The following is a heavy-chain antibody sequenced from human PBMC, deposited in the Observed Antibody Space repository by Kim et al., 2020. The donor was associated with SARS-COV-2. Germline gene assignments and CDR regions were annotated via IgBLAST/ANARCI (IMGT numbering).Heavy chain of an antibody. Sequence: GGSLRLSCAASGFTFSSYGMHWVRQAPGKGLEWVAVIWYDGSNKYYADSVKGRFTISRDNSKNTLYLQMNSLRAEDTAVYYCARDRYSSSYSSSWYWFDPWGQGTLVTVSS. CDR1: GFTFSSYG. CDR2: IWYDGSNK. J-gene: IGHJ5*02. CDR3: ARDRYSSSYSSSWYWFDP. D-gene: IGHD6-13*01. V-gene: IGHV3-33*01.